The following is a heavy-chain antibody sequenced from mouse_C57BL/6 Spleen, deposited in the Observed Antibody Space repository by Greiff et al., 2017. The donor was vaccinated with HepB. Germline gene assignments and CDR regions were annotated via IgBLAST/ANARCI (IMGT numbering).Heavy chain of an antibody. Sequence: EVKLMESGEGLVKPGGSLKLSCAASGFTFSSYAMSWVRQTPEKRLEWVAYISSGGDYIYYADTVKGRFTISRDNARNTLYLQMSSLKSEDTAMYYCTREGGNYYAFAYWGQGTLVTVSA. CDR2: ISSGGDYI. V-gene: IGHV5-9-1*02. D-gene: IGHD1-1*01. CDR1: GFTFSSYA. J-gene: IGHJ3*01. CDR3: TREGGNYYAFAY.